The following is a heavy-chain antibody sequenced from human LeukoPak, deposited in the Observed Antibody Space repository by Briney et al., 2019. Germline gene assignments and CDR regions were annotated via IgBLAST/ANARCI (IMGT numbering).Heavy chain of an antibody. D-gene: IGHD3-22*01. CDR3: ARDSSSGYYYWFDP. V-gene: IGHV4-61*01. J-gene: IGHJ5*02. CDR1: GGSVSSGSYY. Sequence: SETLSLTCTVSGGSVSSGSYYWSWIRQPPGKGLEWIGYIYYSGSTNYNPSLKSRVTISVDTSKNQFSLKLSSVTVADTAVYYCARDSSSGYYYWFDPWGQGALVTVSS. CDR2: IYYSGST.